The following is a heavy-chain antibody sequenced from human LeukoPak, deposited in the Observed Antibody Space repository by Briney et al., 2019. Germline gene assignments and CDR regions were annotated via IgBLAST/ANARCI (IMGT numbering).Heavy chain of an antibody. CDR2: MYYSGST. CDR1: GGSISSSTYY. CDR3: ARALARGEGPLGPYYYGMDV. V-gene: IGHV4-39*01. J-gene: IGHJ6*02. D-gene: IGHD3-10*01. Sequence: PSETLSLTCTVSGGSISSSTYYWGWIRQPPGKGLEWIGSMYYSGSTYYNPSLKSRVTISVDTSKDQFSLNLRSVTAADTAVYYCARALARGEGPLGPYYYGMDVWGQGTTVTVSS.